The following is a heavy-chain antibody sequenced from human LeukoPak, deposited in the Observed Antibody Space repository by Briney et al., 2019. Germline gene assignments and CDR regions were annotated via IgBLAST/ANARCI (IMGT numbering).Heavy chain of an antibody. D-gene: IGHD3-10*01. J-gene: IGHJ4*02. CDR3: AKDTGGSRSLPSYYFDY. V-gene: IGHV3-43D*04. Sequence: GGSLRLSCTASGFTFDDYAMHWVRQAPGKSLEWVSFISWDGGSTYYADSVKGRFTISRDNSKNSLYPQMNSLRAEDTASYYCAKDTGGSRSLPSYYFDYWGQGTLVTVSS. CDR2: ISWDGGST. CDR1: GFTFDDYA.